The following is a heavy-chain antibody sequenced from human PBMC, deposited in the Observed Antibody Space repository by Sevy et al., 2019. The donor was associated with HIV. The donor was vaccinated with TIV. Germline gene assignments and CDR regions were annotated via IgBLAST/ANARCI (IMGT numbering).Heavy chain of an antibody. CDR2: IKQDGSEK. CDR3: ARVRAARSDWFDP. J-gene: IGHJ5*02. Sequence: GGSLRLSCAASGFTFISYWMSWVRQAPGKGLEWVANIKQDGSEKYYVDSVKGRFTISRDNAKNSLYLQMNSLRAEDTAVYYCARVRAARSDWFDPWGQGTLVTVSS. V-gene: IGHV3-7*03. CDR1: GFTFISYW. D-gene: IGHD6-6*01.